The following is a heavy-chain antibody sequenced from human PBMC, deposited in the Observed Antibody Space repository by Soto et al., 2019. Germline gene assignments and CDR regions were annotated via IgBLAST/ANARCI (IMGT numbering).Heavy chain of an antibody. CDR3: ARSTHYYDSSGYPPRVGYYYYGMDV. D-gene: IGHD3-22*01. CDR1: GFTSSSYE. J-gene: IGHJ6*02. CDR2: ISSSGSTI. V-gene: IGHV3-48*03. Sequence: PVGSLRLSCAASGFTSSSYEMNWVRQAPGKGLEWVSYISSSGSTIYYADSVKGRFTISRDNAKNSLYLQMNSLRAEDTAVYYCARSTHYYDSSGYPPRVGYYYYGMDVWGQGTTVTVSS.